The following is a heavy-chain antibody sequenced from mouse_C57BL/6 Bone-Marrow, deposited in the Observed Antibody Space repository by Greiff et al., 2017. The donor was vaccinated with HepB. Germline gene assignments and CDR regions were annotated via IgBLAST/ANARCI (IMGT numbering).Heavy chain of an antibody. CDR3: ARGYTTASYYFDY. Sequence: VQLQQPGAELVKPGASVKMSCKASGYTFTSYWITWVKQRPGQGLEWIGDIYPGSGSTNYNEKFKSKATLTVDTSSSTAYMQLSSLTSEDSAVYYCARGYTTASYYFDYWGQGTTLTVSS. D-gene: IGHD1-2*01. V-gene: IGHV1-55*01. J-gene: IGHJ2*01. CDR2: IYPGSGST. CDR1: GYTFTSYW.